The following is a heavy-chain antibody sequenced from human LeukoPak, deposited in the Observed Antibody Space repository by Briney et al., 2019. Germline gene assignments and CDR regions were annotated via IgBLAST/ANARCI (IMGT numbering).Heavy chain of an antibody. J-gene: IGHJ4*02. CDR1: GYSFTRYW. V-gene: IGHV5-51*01. CDR2: IYPGDSDT. CDR3: ARHPRITIFGVGPPYYFDY. D-gene: IGHD3-3*01. Sequence: GESLKISCKGSGYSFTRYWIGWVRQMPGKGLEWMGIIYPGDSDTRYSPSFQGQVTISADKSISTAYLQWSSLKASDTAIYYCARHPRITIFGVGPPYYFDYWGQGTLVTVSS.